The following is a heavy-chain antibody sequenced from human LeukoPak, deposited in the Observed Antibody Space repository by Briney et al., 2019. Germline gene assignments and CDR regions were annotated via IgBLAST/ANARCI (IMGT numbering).Heavy chain of an antibody. CDR1: GGSFSSYY. Sequence: PSETLSLTCAVYGGSFSSYYWSWIRQPPGKGLEWIGYIYYSGSTNYNPSLKSRVTISVDTSKNQFSLKLSSVTAADTAVYYCARGVWYYDSSGYYLNYYYYMDVWGKGTTVTVS. CDR3: ARGVWYYDSSGYYLNYYYYMDV. D-gene: IGHD3-22*01. CDR2: IYYSGST. V-gene: IGHV4-59*01. J-gene: IGHJ6*03.